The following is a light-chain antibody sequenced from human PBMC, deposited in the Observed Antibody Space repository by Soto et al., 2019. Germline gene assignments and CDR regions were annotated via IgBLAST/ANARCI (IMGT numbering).Light chain of an antibody. CDR1: QSVDSK. J-gene: IGKJ1*01. CDR3: QHYSTSLWT. Sequence: EIVMTQSPATLSVSPGERATLSCRASQSVDSKLAWYHQKPGQAPRLLIFGASSRATGLPAWFSGSGSGTDFPLTISRQQYEDFVFYYCQHYSTSLWTFGQGTKVEIK. CDR2: GAS. V-gene: IGKV3-15*01.